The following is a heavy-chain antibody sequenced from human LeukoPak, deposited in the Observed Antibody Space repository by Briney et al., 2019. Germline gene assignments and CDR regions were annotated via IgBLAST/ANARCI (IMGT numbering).Heavy chain of an antibody. CDR2: ISYNGNNQ. CDR1: GFAFSSYG. V-gene: IGHV3-30*03. CDR3: ARAGGQQPHDY. D-gene: IGHD6-13*01. J-gene: IGHJ4*02. Sequence: QPGGSLRLSCAASGFAFSSYGMHWVRQAPGKGLEWIAFISYNGNNQVYADSVKGRFTISRDDSKDTLFVQMSSLRAEDTAVYYCARAGGQQPHDYWGQGTLVTVSS.